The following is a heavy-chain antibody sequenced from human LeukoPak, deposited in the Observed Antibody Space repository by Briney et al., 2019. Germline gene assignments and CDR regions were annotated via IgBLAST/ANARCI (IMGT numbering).Heavy chain of an antibody. V-gene: IGHV4-59*12. CDR2: IYYSGST. Sequence: SETLSLTCTVSGGSISSYYWSWIRQPPGKGLEWIGYIYYSGSTNYNPSLKSRVTISVDTSKNQFPLKLSSVTTADTAVYYCARNAPDDYGDYAFDYWGQGTLVTVSS. D-gene: IGHD4-17*01. CDR1: GGSISSYY. J-gene: IGHJ4*02. CDR3: ARNAPDDYGDYAFDY.